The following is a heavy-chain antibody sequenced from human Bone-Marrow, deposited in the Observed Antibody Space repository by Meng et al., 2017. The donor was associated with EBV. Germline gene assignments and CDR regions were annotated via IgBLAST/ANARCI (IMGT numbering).Heavy chain of an antibody. CDR2: IIPIFGTA. CDR1: GGTFNSYA. Sequence: QVQLVRSGAEVKKPGSSVKVSCKASGGTFNSYAISWVRQAPGQGLEWMGGIIPIFGTANYAQKFQGRVTITADESTSTAYMELSSLRSEDTAVYYCARDCSGSYNNWFDPWGQGTLVTVSS. CDR3: ARDCSGSYNNWFDP. V-gene: IGHV1-69*01. D-gene: IGHD1-26*01. J-gene: IGHJ5*02.